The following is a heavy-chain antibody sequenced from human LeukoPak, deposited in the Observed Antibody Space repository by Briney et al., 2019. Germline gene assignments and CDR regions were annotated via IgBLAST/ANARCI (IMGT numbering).Heavy chain of an antibody. CDR2: ISAYNGNT. D-gene: IGHD4-17*01. Sequence: ASVKVSCKASGYTFTSYGISWGRQAPGQGVEWMGWISAYNGNTNYAQKLQGRVTITADTSTSTAYMELRSLRSDDTAVYYCASLGDYGDYSADYYYMDVWGKGTTVTVSS. CDR1: GYTFTSYG. V-gene: IGHV1-18*01. CDR3: ASLGDYGDYSADYYYMDV. J-gene: IGHJ6*03.